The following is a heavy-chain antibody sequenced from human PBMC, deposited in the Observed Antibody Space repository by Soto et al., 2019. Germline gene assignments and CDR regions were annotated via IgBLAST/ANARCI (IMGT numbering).Heavy chain of an antibody. D-gene: IGHD4-17*01. J-gene: IGHJ4*02. CDR3: AKSPNIRLRSYVDY. Sequence: PGGSLRLSCAASGFTFSSYAMSWVRQAPGKGLEWVSAISGSGGSTYYADSVKGRFTISRDNSKNTLYLQMNSLRAEDTAVYYCAKSPNIRLRSYVDYWGQGTLVTVSS. V-gene: IGHV3-23*01. CDR1: GFTFSSYA. CDR2: ISGSGGST.